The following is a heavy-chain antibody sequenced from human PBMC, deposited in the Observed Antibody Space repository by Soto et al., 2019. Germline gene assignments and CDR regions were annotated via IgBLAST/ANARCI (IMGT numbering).Heavy chain of an antibody. CDR1: CYTFTRDG. CDR2: ISGYNGNT. J-gene: IGHJ5*02. Sequence: ASVKVSFKASCYTFTRDGVSWVRQAAGQRLEWMGWISGYNGNTNYAQKVQGRVTMTTDTSTTTAYMELRSLTSDDTPVYYCARSSGPTNRFDPWGQGPLVTVSS. D-gene: IGHD6-19*01. V-gene: IGHV1-18*01. CDR3: ARSSGPTNRFDP.